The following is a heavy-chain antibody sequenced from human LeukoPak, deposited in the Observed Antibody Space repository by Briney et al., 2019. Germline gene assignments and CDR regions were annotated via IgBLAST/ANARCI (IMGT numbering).Heavy chain of an antibody. CDR1: GDSINSYH. CDR3: ARDGSSRDDSGGYHY. D-gene: IGHD3-22*01. J-gene: IGHJ4*02. Sequence: SETLSLTCTVSGDSINSYHWSWIRQPAGKGLEWIGRIHMSGSTNYNPSLRSRVAISMDNSKNQFSLKLKSVTAADTAVYYCARDGSSRDDSGGYHYWGQGTLVTISS. V-gene: IGHV4-4*07. CDR2: IHMSGST.